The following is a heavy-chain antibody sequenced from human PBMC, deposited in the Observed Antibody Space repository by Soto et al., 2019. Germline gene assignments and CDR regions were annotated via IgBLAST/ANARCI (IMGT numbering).Heavy chain of an antibody. CDR1: GFSLSTSGVG. J-gene: IGHJ1*01. V-gene: IGHV2-5*02. CDR2: IYWDDDK. Sequence: QITLKESGPPLVKPTQTLTLTCTFSGFSLSTSGVGVGWIRQPPGKALEWLALIYWDDDKRYSPSLKSRLTPTKDTSKNHVVLTMTNMDPVDTATYYCAHRRPLYDISTGRAKSEYSQHWGQGTLVTVSS. D-gene: IGHD3-9*01. CDR3: AHRRPLYDISTGRAKSEYSQH.